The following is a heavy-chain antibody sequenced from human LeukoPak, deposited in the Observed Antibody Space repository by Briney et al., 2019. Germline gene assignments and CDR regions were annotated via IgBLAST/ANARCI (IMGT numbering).Heavy chain of an antibody. CDR2: IYYSGST. CDR1: GGSISSSSYY. V-gene: IGHV4-39*01. D-gene: IGHD1-14*01. Sequence: PSGTLSLTCTVSGGSISSSSYYWGWIRQPPGKGLEWIGSIYYSGSTYYNPSLKSRVTISVDTAKNQFSLKLSSVTAADTAVYYCARLWHHAWGQGTLVTVSS. CDR3: ARLWHHA. J-gene: IGHJ4*02.